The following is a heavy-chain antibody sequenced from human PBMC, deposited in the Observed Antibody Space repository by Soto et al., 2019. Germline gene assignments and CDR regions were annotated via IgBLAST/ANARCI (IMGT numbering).Heavy chain of an antibody. J-gene: IGHJ4*02. CDR3: AKPLEQGVPDH. CDR1: GFTFRTHG. Sequence: QVQLVESGGGVVLPGGSLRLSCAASGFTFRTHGMHWVRQAPGKGLEWLAVISFDGSNKYYADSVKGRLTISRDNSNNMVFLQMNSLGAEETDVYYCAKPLEQGVPDHWGQGTLVIVSS. V-gene: IGHV3-30*18. D-gene: IGHD1-1*01. CDR2: ISFDGSNK.